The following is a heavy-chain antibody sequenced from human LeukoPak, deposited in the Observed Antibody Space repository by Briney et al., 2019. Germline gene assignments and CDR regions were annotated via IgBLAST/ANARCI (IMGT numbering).Heavy chain of an antibody. J-gene: IGHJ4*02. CDR1: GFTFSSYA. D-gene: IGHD6-6*01. Sequence: GGSLRLSCAASGFTFSSYAMSWVRQAPGKGLEWVSVISGSGGSTYYADSVRGRFTLSRDNAKNSLYLQMNSLRAEDTAVYYCARWPYSSSYYFGYWGQGTLVTVPS. CDR3: ARWPYSSSYYFGY. V-gene: IGHV3-23*01. CDR2: ISGSGGST.